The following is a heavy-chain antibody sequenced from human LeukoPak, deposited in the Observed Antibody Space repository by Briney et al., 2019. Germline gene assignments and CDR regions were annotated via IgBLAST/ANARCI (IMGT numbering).Heavy chain of an antibody. D-gene: IGHD2-2*01. CDR1: GFTFSSYS. CDR3: ARDSQYQLLSIDY. CDR2: ISSSSSYI. J-gene: IGHJ4*02. V-gene: IGHV3-21*01. Sequence: GGSLRLSCAASGFTFSSYSMNWVRQAPGKGLEWVSSISSSSSYIYYADSVKGRFTISRDNAKNSLYLQMNSLRAEDTAVYYCARDSQYQLLSIDYWGQGILVTVSS.